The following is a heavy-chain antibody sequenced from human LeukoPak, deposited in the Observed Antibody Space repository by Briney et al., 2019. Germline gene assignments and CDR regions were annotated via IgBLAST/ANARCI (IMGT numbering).Heavy chain of an antibody. Sequence: SETLSLTCTVSGYSISSGYYWGWIRQPPGKGLEWIGSIYYSGSTYYNPSLKSRVTISVDTSKNQFSLKLSSVTAADTAVYYCAREISNYPFDYWGQGTLVTVSS. J-gene: IGHJ4*02. CDR1: GYSISSGYY. D-gene: IGHD4-11*01. CDR3: AREISNYPFDY. CDR2: IYYSGST. V-gene: IGHV4-38-2*02.